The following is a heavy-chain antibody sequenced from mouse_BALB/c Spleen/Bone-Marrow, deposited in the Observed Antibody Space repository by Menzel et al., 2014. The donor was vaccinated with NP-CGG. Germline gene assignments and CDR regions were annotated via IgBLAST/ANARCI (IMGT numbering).Heavy chain of an antibody. V-gene: IGHV2-9*02. CDR1: GFSLTSYG. CDR3: ARVFTTATWGFAY. Sequence: VKLMGSGPGLVSPSQSLSITCTVSGFSLTSYGVHWVRPPPGKGLEWLGAIWAGGSTNYNSALMSRLSITKDNSKSQVFLEMDSLQTDDTAMYYCARVFTTATWGFAYWGQGTLVTVSA. D-gene: IGHD1-2*01. J-gene: IGHJ3*01. CDR2: IWAGGST.